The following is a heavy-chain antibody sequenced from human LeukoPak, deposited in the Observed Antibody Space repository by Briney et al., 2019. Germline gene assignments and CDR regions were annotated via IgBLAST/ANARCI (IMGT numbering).Heavy chain of an antibody. Sequence: GGSLRLSCAASGFTFDTYWMSWVRQAPGKGLEWVANMKQDGSEKYYADSVKGRFTISRDNAKNSLYLQMNSLRVEDTAIYYCARLKSYYGSGSYPYYMDVWGTGTTVTVSS. D-gene: IGHD3-10*01. V-gene: IGHV3-7*01. J-gene: IGHJ6*03. CDR1: GFTFDTYW. CDR2: MKQDGSEK. CDR3: ARLKSYYGSGSYPYYMDV.